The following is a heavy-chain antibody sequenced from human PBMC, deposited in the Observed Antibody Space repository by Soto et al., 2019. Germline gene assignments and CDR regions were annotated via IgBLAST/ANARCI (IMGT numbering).Heavy chain of an antibody. D-gene: IGHD7-27*01. Sequence: GGSLRLSCAASGFTFSNYAMSWVRQAPGKGLEWVSLIGGSNSGTYYADSVKGRFTISRDNSKNTVFLQMSSLRAEDTAIFYCAKNRTGTSQSGTDHWGQGTLVTVSS. V-gene: IGHV3-23*01. CDR3: AKNRTGTSQSGTDH. J-gene: IGHJ5*02. CDR1: GFTFSNYA. CDR2: IGGSNSGT.